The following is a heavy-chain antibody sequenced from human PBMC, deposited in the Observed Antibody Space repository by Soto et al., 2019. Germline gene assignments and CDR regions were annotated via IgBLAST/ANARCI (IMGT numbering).Heavy chain of an antibody. CDR1: GGSISSSSYY. V-gene: IGHV4-39*01. CDR2: IYYSGST. Sequence: SETLSLTCPVSGGSISSSSYYWGRIRQPPVPGLLWIGSIYYSGSTYFNPSPQSRVTISVDTSKNQFSLKLSSVTAADTAVYYCPRPRHPRGYSYGSVGSGMDVWGQGTTVTVSS. J-gene: IGHJ6*02. CDR3: PRPRHPRGYSYGSVGSGMDV. D-gene: IGHD5-18*01.